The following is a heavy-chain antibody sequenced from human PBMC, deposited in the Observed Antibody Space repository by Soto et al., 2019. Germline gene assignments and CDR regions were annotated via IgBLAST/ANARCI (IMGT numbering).Heavy chain of an antibody. V-gene: IGHV4-34*01. J-gene: IGHJ4*02. CDR2: INESGST. D-gene: IGHD1-1*01. CDR1: GQSFSGHS. CDR3: ARGSGIVALPGELEDVNYDY. Sequence: QVQLQQWGAGLVKPSETLSLSCAVYGQSFSGHSWAWIRQPPGKGLEWIGEINESGSTYYNPALKSRVPIATYTSNNQFSLKLSSVSAADTAAYFCARGSGIVALPGELEDVNYDYWGQGTLVNVSA.